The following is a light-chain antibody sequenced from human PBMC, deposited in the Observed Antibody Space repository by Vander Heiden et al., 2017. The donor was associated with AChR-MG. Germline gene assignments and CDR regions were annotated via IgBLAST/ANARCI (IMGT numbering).Light chain of an antibody. CDR2: GAS. J-gene: IGKJ4*01. CDR3: QQYNNWPLT. V-gene: IGKV3-15*01. Sequence: EIVMTQSPATLSVSPGERATLSCRASQSVSRNLAWYQQIPGQAPRLLIYGASTRATGIPARFSGSESGTEFTLTISSLQSEDFAVYYCQQYNNWPLTFGGGTKVEIK. CDR1: QSVSRN.